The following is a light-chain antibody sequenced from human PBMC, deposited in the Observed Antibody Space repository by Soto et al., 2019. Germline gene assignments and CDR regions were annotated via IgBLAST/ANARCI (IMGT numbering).Light chain of an antibody. CDR2: GVS. CDR1: QSVSSN. V-gene: IGKV3-15*01. J-gene: IGKJ4*01. Sequence: EVVMTHSPATLSVSPGERATLSCRASQSVSSNFLAWYQQKPGQAPRLLIYGVSIRATGIPARFSGSGSGTEFILTISSLQSEDFAVYYCQQYSAWPLTFGGGTKVDIK. CDR3: QQYSAWPLT.